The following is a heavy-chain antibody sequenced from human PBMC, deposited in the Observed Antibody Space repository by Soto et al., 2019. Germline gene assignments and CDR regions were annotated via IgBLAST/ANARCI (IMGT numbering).Heavy chain of an antibody. V-gene: IGHV4-59*08. CDR1: GGSISSYY. CDR3: AIHTVTPGIAAFDI. J-gene: IGHJ3*02. Sequence: QVQLQESGPGLVKPSETLSLTCTVSGGSISSYYWSWIRQPPGKGLEWIGYIYYRGSTNYNPSLKSRVTISVDTSKNQFALKLSSVTAADTAVYYCAIHTVTPGIAAFDIWGQGTMVTVSS. D-gene: IGHD4-17*01. CDR2: IYYRGST.